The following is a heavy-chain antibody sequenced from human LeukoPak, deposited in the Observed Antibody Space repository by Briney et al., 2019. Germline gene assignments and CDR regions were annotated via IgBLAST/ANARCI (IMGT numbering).Heavy chain of an antibody. D-gene: IGHD2-2*01. CDR1: GFTVSSNY. J-gene: IGHJ6*02. CDR2: IYSGGST. Sequence: PGGSLRLSCAASGFTVSSNYMSWVRQAPGKGLEWVSVIYSGGSTYYADSVKGRFTISRDNSKNTLYLQMNSLRAEDTAAYYCARDKGQGYCSSTSCPSMDVWGQGTTVTVSS. CDR3: ARDKGQGYCSSTSCPSMDV. V-gene: IGHV3-53*05.